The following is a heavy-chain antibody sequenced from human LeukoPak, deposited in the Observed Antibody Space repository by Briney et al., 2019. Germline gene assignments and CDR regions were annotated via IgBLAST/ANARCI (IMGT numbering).Heavy chain of an antibody. J-gene: IGHJ6*02. D-gene: IGHD3-9*01. CDR1: GFTFSSYG. CDR2: IWYDGSNK. Sequence: GRSLRLSCAASGFTFSSYGMHWVRQAPGKGLEWVAVIWYDGSNKYYADSVKGRFTISRDNSKNTLYLQMNSLRAEDTAVYYCARVGRGVLRYFDWFLAPLGMDVWGQGTTVTVSS. V-gene: IGHV3-33*01. CDR3: ARVGRGVLRYFDWFLAPLGMDV.